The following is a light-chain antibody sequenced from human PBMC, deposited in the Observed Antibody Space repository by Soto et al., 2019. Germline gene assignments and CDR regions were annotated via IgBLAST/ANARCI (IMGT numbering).Light chain of an antibody. CDR3: MQALQTQYT. V-gene: IGKV2-28*01. J-gene: IGKJ2*01. CDR2: LGS. Sequence: DIVMTQSPLSLPVTPGEPASISCRSSQSLLHNNGYNYLDWYLQRPGQSPQLLIYLGSNRASGVPDRFSGSGSGTDFTLKISRVEAEDVGVYYCMQALQTQYTFGQGTKLEIK. CDR1: QSLLHNNGYNY.